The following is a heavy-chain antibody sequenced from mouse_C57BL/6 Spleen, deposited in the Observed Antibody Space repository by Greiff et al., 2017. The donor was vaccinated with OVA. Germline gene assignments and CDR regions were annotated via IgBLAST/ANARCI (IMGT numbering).Heavy chain of an antibody. V-gene: IGHV5-17*01. CDR1: GFTFSDYG. CDR3: ASYYDLAWLAY. CDR2: ISRGSSTI. D-gene: IGHD2-4*01. Sequence: DVMLVESGGGLVKPGGSLKLSCAASGFTFSDYGMHWVRQAPEKGLEWVAYISRGSSTIYYADTVKGRFTISRDNAKNTLFLQMTSLRSEDTAMDYCASYYDLAWLAYWGQGTLVTVSA. J-gene: IGHJ3*01.